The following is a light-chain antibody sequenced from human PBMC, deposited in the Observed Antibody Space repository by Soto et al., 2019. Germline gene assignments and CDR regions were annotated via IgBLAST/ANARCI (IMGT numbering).Light chain of an antibody. J-gene: IGLJ1*01. CDR1: RGDIGGYNY. CDR3: SSYTSSTTLL. CDR2: DVY. V-gene: IGLV2-14*03. Sequence: QSALTQPASVSASAGQSITISCTGTRGDIGGYNYVSWYQQHPGKAPKLMIYDVYHRPSGVSNRFSASKSGNTASLTISGLQAEDEADYYCSSYTSSTTLLFGTGTKVTVL.